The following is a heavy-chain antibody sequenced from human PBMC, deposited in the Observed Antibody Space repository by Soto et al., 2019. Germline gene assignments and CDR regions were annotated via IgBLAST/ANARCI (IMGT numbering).Heavy chain of an antibody. CDR2: ISAYNGNT. V-gene: IGHV1-18*01. Sequence: QVQLVQSGAEVKKPGASVKVSCKASGYTFTSYGISWVRRAPGQGLEWLGWISAYNGNTSYAQKLQGRVTMTRDTXXXXXXXXXXXXXXXXXXXXYCARVYVTYGDLGTAFDIWGQGTMVTVSS. J-gene: IGHJ3*02. CDR1: GYTFTSYG. D-gene: IGHD4-17*01. CDR3: ARVYVTYGDLGTAFDI.